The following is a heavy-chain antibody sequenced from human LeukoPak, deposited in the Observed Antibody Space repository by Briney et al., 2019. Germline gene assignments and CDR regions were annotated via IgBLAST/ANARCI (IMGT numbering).Heavy chain of an antibody. CDR2: INPDGIKR. CDR1: GLTFSSSW. Sequence: GGSLRLSCAVSGLTFSSSWMDWVRQAPGKGLEWLASINPDGIKRYSADSVKGRFAISRDNARNSLYLQMDSLRVEDTAFYYCARDLAFSRLDYWGQGVLVTVSS. CDR3: ARDLAFSRLDY. D-gene: IGHD2/OR15-2a*01. J-gene: IGHJ4*02. V-gene: IGHV3-7*01.